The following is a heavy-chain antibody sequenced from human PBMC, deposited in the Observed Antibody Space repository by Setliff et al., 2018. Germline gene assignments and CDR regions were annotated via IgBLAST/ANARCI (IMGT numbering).Heavy chain of an antibody. D-gene: IGHD6-19*01. CDR1: GFTFSNAW. J-gene: IGHJ6*02. CDR2: IKRITDSGTT. Sequence: GGSLRLSCTASGFTFSNAWMSWVRQAPGKGLEWVGRIKRITDSGTTDHAAPVKGRFTVSGDDSISTLYLQMNSLKTEDTAVYYCTTSPISSGWHSNFDYNMDVWGQGTTVTVSS. V-gene: IGHV3-15*01. CDR3: TTSPISSGWHSNFDYNMDV.